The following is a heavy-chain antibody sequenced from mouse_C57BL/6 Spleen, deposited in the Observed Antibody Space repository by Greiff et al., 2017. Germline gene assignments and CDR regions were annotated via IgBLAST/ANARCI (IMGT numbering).Heavy chain of an antibody. Sequence: QVQLQQSGAELVRPGASVTLSCKASGYTFTDYEMHWVKQTPVHGLEWIGAIDPETGGTAYNQKFKGKAILTADKSSSTAYMELRILTSEDSAVYYCTNYYGSSYDWYFDVWGTGTTVTVSS. CDR1: GYTFTDYE. CDR2: IDPETGGT. CDR3: TNYYGSSYDWYFDV. D-gene: IGHD1-1*01. V-gene: IGHV1-15*01. J-gene: IGHJ1*03.